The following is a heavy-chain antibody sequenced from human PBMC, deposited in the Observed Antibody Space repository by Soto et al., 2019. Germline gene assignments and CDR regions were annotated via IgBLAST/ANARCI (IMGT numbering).Heavy chain of an antibody. J-gene: IGHJ6*02. V-gene: IGHV4-59*01. D-gene: IGHD6-13*01. CDR2: ISYSGST. CDR1: GGSISSYY. CDR3: AREGVSSSWYYYYGMDV. Sequence: QVQLLESGPGLVKPSETLSLTCTVSGGSISSYYWSWIRQPPGKGLEWIGYISYSGSTNYNSSLKSRVTISVDTSQNQFSLKLSSVTAADTAVYYCAREGVSSSWYYYYGMDVWGQGTTVTVSS.